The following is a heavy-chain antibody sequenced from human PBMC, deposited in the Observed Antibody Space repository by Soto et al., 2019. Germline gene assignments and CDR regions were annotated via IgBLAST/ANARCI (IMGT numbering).Heavy chain of an antibody. CDR2: IIPIFGTA. Sequence: SEKVSCKASGGTFSSYAISWVRQAPGQGLEWMGGIIPIFGTANYAQKFQGRVTITADESTSTAYMELSSLRSEDTAVYYCARFFFDSSSSHIDYWGQGTLVTVSS. V-gene: IGHV1-69*13. D-gene: IGHD6-6*01. CDR3: ARFFFDSSSSHIDY. CDR1: GGTFSSYA. J-gene: IGHJ4*02.